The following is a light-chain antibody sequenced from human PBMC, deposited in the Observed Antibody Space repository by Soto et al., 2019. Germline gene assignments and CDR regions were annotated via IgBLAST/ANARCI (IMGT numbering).Light chain of an antibody. CDR1: QSIPANY. V-gene: IGKV3-20*01. CDR2: GAS. CDR3: LQYGTPWWT. J-gene: IGKJ1*01. Sequence: EIVLTQSPGTLSLSPGERVTLSCGASQSIPANYLAWYQQKPGQAPGLLTYGASNRAPGIPDRFSGSGSGTDFTLTVSRLEPEDFAVYFCLQYGTPWWTFGQGARVEIK.